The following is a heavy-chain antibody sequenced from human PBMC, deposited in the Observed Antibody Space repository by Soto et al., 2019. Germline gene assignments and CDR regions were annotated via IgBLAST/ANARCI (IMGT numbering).Heavy chain of an antibody. CDR3: AIGDREDIAVVIGARPGEYGVDV. Sequence: QVQLVESGGGVVQPGRSLRLSCAASGFTFRIYAMHWVRQAPGKGLECVAVISYDGSNKFYRDSVKGRFTISRDNSKHTLYLQINSLRYEATAVYYCAIGDREDIAVVIGARPGEYGVDVWGQGTTVTVSS. CDR2: ISYDGSNK. J-gene: IGHJ6*02. V-gene: IGHV3-30-3*01. CDR1: GFTFRIYA. D-gene: IGHD2-15*01.